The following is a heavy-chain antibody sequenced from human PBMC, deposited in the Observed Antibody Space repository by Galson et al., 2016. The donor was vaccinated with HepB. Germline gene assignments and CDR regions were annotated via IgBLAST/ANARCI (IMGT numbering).Heavy chain of an antibody. CDR3: SKSLYGGNF. CDR1: GFTFSTYA. CDR2: ISGSRGTT. D-gene: IGHD4-23*01. V-gene: IGHV3-23*01. J-gene: IGHJ4*02. Sequence: SLRLSCAASGFTFSTYAMSWVRQAPGKGLEWVSGISGSRGTTSSADSVKGRFTISRDNSKNTLYLQMNSLRAEDTAVYYCSKSLYGGNFWGQGTLVTVSS.